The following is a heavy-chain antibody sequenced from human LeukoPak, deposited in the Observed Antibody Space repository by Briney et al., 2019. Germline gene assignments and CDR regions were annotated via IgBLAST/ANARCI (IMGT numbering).Heavy chain of an antibody. J-gene: IGHJ6*02. CDR3: ARPYYYDSTGYWGMHV. V-gene: IGHV1-69*04. D-gene: IGHD3-22*01. CDR2: IIPILGIA. CDR1: GGTFSSYA. Sequence: SVKVSCKASGGTFSSYAICWVRQAPGQGLEWMGRIIPILGIANYAQKFQGRVTITADKSTSTAYMELSSLRSEDTAVYYCARPYYYDSTGYWGMHVWGQGTTVTVSS.